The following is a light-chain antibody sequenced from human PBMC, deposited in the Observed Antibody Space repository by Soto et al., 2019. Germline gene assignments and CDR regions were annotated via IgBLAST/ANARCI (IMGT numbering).Light chain of an antibody. CDR2: AAS. CDR3: QQANSLPFT. CDR1: QGITTW. J-gene: IGKJ3*01. Sequence: DLRMTQSPSSVSAPVGDRVTITCRASQGITTWLAWYQQKPGKAPELLIYAASSLQGGVTSRFRGSGSGTDVTLTISSLQPEDSATYYCQQANSLPFTFGPGTKVEI. V-gene: IGKV1-12*01.